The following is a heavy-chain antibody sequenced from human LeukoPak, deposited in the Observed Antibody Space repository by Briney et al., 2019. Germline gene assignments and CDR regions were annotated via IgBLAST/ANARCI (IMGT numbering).Heavy chain of an antibody. CDR3: AKTPGDCTGGTCYSFDY. CDR2: VSGSGDNT. CDR1: GFTLSSYA. J-gene: IGHJ4*02. Sequence: GGSLRLSCAASGFTLSSYAMSWVRQAPGKGLEWVSSVSGSGDNTYYADSVKGRFTVSRDNSKNTLYLQMNSLRAEDTAVYYCAKTPGDCTGGTCYSFDYWGQGSLVTVSS. D-gene: IGHD2-15*01. V-gene: IGHV3-23*01.